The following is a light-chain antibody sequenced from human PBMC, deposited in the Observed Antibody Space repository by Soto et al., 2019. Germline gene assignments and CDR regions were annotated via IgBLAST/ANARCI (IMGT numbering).Light chain of an antibody. CDR3: HSYARGTLV. CDR1: SSDFGSSSV. CDR2: EGT. V-gene: IGLV2-23*01. Sequence: QSALTQPASVSGSPGQSITISCTGTSSDFGSSSVVSWYQQHPGKAPKLLIYEGTKRPSGVSRRFSGSESGNTASLTISGLQAEDEADYYCHSYARGTLVFGGGTKLTVL. J-gene: IGLJ3*02.